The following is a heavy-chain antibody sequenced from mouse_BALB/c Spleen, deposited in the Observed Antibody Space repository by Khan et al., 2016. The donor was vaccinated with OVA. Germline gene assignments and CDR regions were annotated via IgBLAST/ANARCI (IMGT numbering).Heavy chain of an antibody. J-gene: IGHJ3*01. Sequence: QVQLQQSGAELVKPGASVKLSCKTSGYTFTSYWIQWVKQRPGQGLGWIGQIFPGTDTTYYNENFKGKAPLTVTKSSNTAYRQFSSLTSEDSAVYFCARGYFGNYEFAYWGQGTLVTVSP. CDR3: ARGYFGNYEFAY. CDR2: IFPGTDTT. D-gene: IGHD2-1*01. CDR1: GYTFTSYW. V-gene: IGHV1S132*01.